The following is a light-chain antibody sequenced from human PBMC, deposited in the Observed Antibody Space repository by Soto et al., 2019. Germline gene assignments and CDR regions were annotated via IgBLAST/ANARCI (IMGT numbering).Light chain of an antibody. Sequence: QAVLTHPPSVSAAPGHEVTISCSGSSSNIGGNSVSWYQQLPGTAPKLLIYDDNKRPSGIPDRFSGSKSGTSATLGITGFQTGDEADYYCGSWDSSLSAYVFGTGTNVTVL. CDR1: SSNIGGNS. CDR3: GSWDSSLSAYV. J-gene: IGLJ1*01. V-gene: IGLV1-51*01. CDR2: DDN.